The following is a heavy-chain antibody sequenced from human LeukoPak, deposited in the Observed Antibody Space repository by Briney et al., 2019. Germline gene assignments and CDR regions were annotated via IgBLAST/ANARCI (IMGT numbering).Heavy chain of an antibody. CDR1: GGSISSSSYY. CDR3: GATVTYGTKFFRSFDY. Sequence: SETLSLTCTVSGGSISSSSYYWGWIRQPPGKGLEWIGSMYYSGSNYYNSSLKSRVTISVDTSKNQFSLKLSSVTAADTAVYYCGATVTYGTKFFRSFDYWGQGTLVTVSS. J-gene: IGHJ4*02. V-gene: IGHV4-39*01. CDR2: MYYSGSN. D-gene: IGHD4-17*01.